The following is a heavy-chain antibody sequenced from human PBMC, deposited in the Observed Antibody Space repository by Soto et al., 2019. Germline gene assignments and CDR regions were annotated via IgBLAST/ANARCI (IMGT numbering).Heavy chain of an antibody. V-gene: IGHV3-30-3*01. J-gene: IGHJ4*02. Sequence: PGGSLRLSCAASGFTFSSYAMHWVRQAPGKGLEWVAVISYDGSNKYYADSVKGRFTISRDNSKNTLYLQMNSLRAEDTAVYYCARDVGKQWLAQYLFDVWGQGTLVTGSS. CDR3: ARDVGKQWLAQYLFDV. D-gene: IGHD6-19*01. CDR1: GFTFSSYA. CDR2: ISYDGSNK.